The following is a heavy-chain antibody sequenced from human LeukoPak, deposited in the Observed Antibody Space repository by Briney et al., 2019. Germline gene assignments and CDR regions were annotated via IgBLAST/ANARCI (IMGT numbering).Heavy chain of an antibody. CDR3: ANHGIAVAGPAEYFQH. D-gene: IGHD6-19*01. CDR1: GFTVSSNY. V-gene: IGHV3-53*01. J-gene: IGHJ1*01. CDR2: IYSGGST. Sequence: GSLRLSCAASGFTVSSNYMSWVRQAPGKGLEWVSVIYSGGSTYYADSVKGRFTISRDNSKNTLYLQMNSLRAEDTAVYYCANHGIAVAGPAEYFQHWGQGTLVTVSS.